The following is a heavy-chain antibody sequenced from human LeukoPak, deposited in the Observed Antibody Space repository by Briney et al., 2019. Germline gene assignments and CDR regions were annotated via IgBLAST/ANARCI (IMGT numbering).Heavy chain of an antibody. CDR2: IEQDGTKE. Sequence: PGGSLRLSCAAPGLTITTHWMTWVRQGPEKGLEWVATIEQDGTKEYYVDSVKGRFTISRDNAKNSLYLQMNSLRADDTAVYYCVRDFDYWGQGTLVTVSS. V-gene: IGHV3-7*01. CDR1: GLTITTHW. CDR3: VRDFDY. J-gene: IGHJ4*02.